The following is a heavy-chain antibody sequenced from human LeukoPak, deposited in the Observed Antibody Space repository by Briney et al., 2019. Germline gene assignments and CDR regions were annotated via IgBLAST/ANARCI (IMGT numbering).Heavy chain of an antibody. J-gene: IGHJ5*02. D-gene: IGHD6-6*01. V-gene: IGHV4-38-2*02. CDR2: IYHSGST. CDR1: GYSISSGYY. CDR3: ARENSSSSDWFDP. Sequence: SETLSLTCTVSGYSISSGYYWGWIRQPPGKGPEWIGSIYHSGSTYYNPSLKSRVTISVDTSKNQFSLKLSSVTAADTAVYYCARENSSSSDWFDPWGQGTLVTVSS.